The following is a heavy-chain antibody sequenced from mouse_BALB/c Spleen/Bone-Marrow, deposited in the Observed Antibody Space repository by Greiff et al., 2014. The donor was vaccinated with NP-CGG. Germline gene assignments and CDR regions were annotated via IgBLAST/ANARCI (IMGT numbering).Heavy chain of an antibody. Sequence: QVQLQQSRAELVRPGVSVKISCKGSGYTFTDYAMHWVKQSHAKSLEWIGVISTYYGDASYNQKFKGKATMTVDKSSSTAYMELARLTSEDSAIYYCARDAMDYWGQGTSVTVSS. J-gene: IGHJ4*01. CDR3: ARDAMDY. V-gene: IGHV1S137*01. CDR2: ISTYYGDA. CDR1: GYTFTDYA.